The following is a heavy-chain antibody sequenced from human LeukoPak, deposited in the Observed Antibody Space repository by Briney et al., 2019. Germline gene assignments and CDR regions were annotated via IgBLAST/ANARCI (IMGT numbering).Heavy chain of an antibody. J-gene: IGHJ4*02. CDR2: IKQDGSEK. V-gene: IGHV3-7*03. Sequence: PGGSLRLSCAASGFTFSSYWMSWVRQAPGKGLEWVANIKQDGSEKYYVDSVKGRFTISRDNSKNTLYLQMNSLRAEDTAVYYCAKDPSDIVLMVYAPPGDYWGQGTLVTVSS. D-gene: IGHD2-8*01. CDR1: GFTFSSYW. CDR3: AKDPSDIVLMVYAPPGDY.